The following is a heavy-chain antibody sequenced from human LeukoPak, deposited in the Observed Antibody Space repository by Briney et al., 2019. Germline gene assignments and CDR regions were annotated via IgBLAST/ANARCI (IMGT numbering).Heavy chain of an antibody. CDR1: GGSFSGFY. Sequence: SETLSLTCAVYGGSFSGFYWSWIRHVPGKGLEWIGEINYTGSTSYNPSLKSRVAISVDTSQNQCILLLASVTAADTAVYLCARLGVSLPTRWFDPWGQGTHVTASS. J-gene: IGHJ5*02. D-gene: IGHD2/OR15-2a*01. CDR3: ARLGVSLPTRWFDP. V-gene: IGHV4-34*01. CDR2: INYTGST.